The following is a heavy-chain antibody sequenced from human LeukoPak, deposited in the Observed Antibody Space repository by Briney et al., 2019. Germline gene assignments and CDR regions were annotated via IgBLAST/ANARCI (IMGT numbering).Heavy chain of an antibody. CDR1: GFTFSSYG. CDR2: IYSDNT. V-gene: IGHV3-NL1*01. CDR3: ARFAVPGIGGGEYYYYMDV. Sequence: GGSLRLSCAASGFTFSSYGMHWVRQAPGKGLEWVSFIYSDNTHYSDSVKGRFTISRDNSKNTLYLQMNSLRSEDTAVYYCARFAVPGIGGGEYYYYMDVWGKGTTVTVSS. J-gene: IGHJ6*03. D-gene: IGHD2-21*01.